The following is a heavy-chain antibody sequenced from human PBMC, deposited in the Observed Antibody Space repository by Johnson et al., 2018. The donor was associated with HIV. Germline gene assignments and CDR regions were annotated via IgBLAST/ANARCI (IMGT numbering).Heavy chain of an antibody. CDR3: AKVCGTYYSEDTFDI. V-gene: IGHV3-74*02. CDR1: QFTFSSYW. CDR2: INSDRSST. J-gene: IGHJ3*02. Sequence: VQLVESGGGLATPAWSPRLSCAASQFTFSSYWMHWVRQAPGKGLVWVSRINSDRSSTSYADSVKGRFAISRDNAKNTLYLPMNSLRAEETAVYYCAKVCGTYYSEDTFDIWGQGTMVTVSS. D-gene: IGHD1-26*01.